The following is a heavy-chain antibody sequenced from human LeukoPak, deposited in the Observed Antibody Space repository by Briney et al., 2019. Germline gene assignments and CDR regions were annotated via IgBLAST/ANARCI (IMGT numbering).Heavy chain of an antibody. J-gene: IGHJ4*02. CDR3: ARRAGGYYDILTGYYSPSNFDY. CDR1: GGSISSSNW. CDR2: IHHSGSA. V-gene: IGHV4-4*02. Sequence: SGTLSLTCAVSGGSISSSNWWSWVRQPPGKGLEWIAEIHHSGSANYNPSLKSRVTISVDKSKNQFSLKLSSVTAADTAVYYCARRAGGYYDILTGYYSPSNFDYWGQGTLVTVSS. D-gene: IGHD3-9*01.